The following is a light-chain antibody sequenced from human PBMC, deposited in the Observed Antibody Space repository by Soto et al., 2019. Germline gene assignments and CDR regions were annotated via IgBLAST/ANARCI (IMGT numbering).Light chain of an antibody. CDR3: CSYAGSSV. V-gene: IGLV2-23*01. Sequence: QSALTQPAFVSGSPGQSLTISCTGTSSDVGSYNLVSWYQQHPGKAPKLMIYEGSKRPSGVSNRFSGSKSGNTASLTISGLQAEDEADYYCCSYAGSSVFGTGT. J-gene: IGLJ1*01. CDR1: SSDVGSYNL. CDR2: EGS.